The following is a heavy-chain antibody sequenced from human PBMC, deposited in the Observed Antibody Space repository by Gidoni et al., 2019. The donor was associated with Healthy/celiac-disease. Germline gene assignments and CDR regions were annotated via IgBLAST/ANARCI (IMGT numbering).Heavy chain of an antibody. Sequence: QVQLVQSGAALQKPGSQVHVSCKASGGTFSSYAISWVRQAPGQGLEWRGGLIPIFGTATYAQKFQGRVTITADDSTSTAYMELSSLRSEDTAVYYCATGSYGPDYFDYWGQGTLVTVSS. J-gene: IGHJ4*02. D-gene: IGHD1-26*01. V-gene: IGHV1-69*01. CDR1: GGTFSSYA. CDR3: ATGSYGPDYFDY. CDR2: LIPIFGTA.